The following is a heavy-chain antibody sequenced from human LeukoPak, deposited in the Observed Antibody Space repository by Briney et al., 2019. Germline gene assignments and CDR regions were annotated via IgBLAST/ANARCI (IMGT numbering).Heavy chain of an antibody. CDR1: GGTFSSYG. Sequence: ASVKVSCKASGGTFSSYGISWVRQAPGQGLEWMGGIIPIFGTANYAQKFQGRVTITTDESTSTAYMELSSLRSEDTAVYYCARGPFNWNDFYYYYMDVWGKGTTVTVSS. V-gene: IGHV1-69*05. CDR2: IIPIFGTA. J-gene: IGHJ6*03. D-gene: IGHD1-20*01. CDR3: ARGPFNWNDFYYYYMDV.